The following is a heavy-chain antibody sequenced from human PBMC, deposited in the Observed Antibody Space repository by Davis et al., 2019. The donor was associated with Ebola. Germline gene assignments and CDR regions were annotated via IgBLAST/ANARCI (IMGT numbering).Heavy chain of an antibody. D-gene: IGHD4-17*01. CDR2: VEYNGRT. V-gene: IGHV4-59*01. CDR3: ARGVYGAYFDY. CDR1: GASISPYY. Sequence: PGGSLRLSCTLSGASISPYYWSWIRQYPGKGLEWIGYVEYNGRTEYIPSLNSRITISVDTSKSQVSLKLRSVTAADSAVYSCARGVYGAYFDYWGQGILVTVSS. J-gene: IGHJ4*02.